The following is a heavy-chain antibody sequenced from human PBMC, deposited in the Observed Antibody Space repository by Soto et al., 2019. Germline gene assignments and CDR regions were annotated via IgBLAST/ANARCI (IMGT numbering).Heavy chain of an antibody. J-gene: IGHJ5*02. CDR3: ASPKIAFYNWFDP. Sequence: PAETLSLNCTVSGGSISSSSYYWGWIRQPPGKGLEWIGSIYYSGSTYYNPSLKSRVTISVDTSKNQFSLKLSSVTAADTAVYYCASPKIAFYNWFDPWGQGTLVTVSS. D-gene: IGHD3-3*02. CDR2: IYYSGST. CDR1: GGSISSSSYY. V-gene: IGHV4-39*01.